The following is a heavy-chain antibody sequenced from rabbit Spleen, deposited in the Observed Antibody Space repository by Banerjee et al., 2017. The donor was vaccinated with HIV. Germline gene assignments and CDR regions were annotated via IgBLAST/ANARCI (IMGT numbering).Heavy chain of an antibody. CDR2: IYTGSGNT. D-gene: IGHD4-2*01. Sequence: EESGGGLVQPEGSLTLTCTASGFSFSSSYWICWVRQAPGKGLEWIDCIYTGSGNTYYASWAKGRFTISKTSSTTVTLQMTSLTAADTATYFCARDLWWDGNDIWGPGTLVTVS. V-gene: IGHV1S45*01. J-gene: IGHJ2*01. CDR1: GFSFSSSYW. CDR3: ARDLWWDGNDI.